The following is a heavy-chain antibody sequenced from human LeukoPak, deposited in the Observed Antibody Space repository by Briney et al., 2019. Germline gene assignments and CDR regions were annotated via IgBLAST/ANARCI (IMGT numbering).Heavy chain of an antibody. D-gene: IGHD6-13*01. CDR2: ISWNSGSI. V-gene: IGHV3-9*01. Sequence: GGSLRLSCAASGFTFDDYAMHWVRQAPGKGLEWVSGISWNSGSIGYADSVKGRFTISRDNAKNSLYLQMNSLRAEDTALYYCAKGAAAGDFKYFFDYWGQGTLVTVSS. J-gene: IGHJ4*02. CDR3: AKGAAAGDFKYFFDY. CDR1: GFTFDDYA.